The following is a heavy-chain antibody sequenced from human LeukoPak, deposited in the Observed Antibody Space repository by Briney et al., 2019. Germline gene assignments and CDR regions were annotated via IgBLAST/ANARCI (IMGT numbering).Heavy chain of an antibody. Sequence: SETLSLTCTVSGGSISSGGYYWSWIRQHPGTGLEWIGYIYYSGSTYYNPSLKSRVTISVDTSKNQFSLKLSSVTAADTAVYYCARDSYSNYAWNWFDPWGQGTLVTVSS. J-gene: IGHJ5*02. CDR2: IYYSGST. V-gene: IGHV4-31*03. D-gene: IGHD4-4*01. CDR3: ARDSYSNYAWNWFDP. CDR1: GGSISSGGYY.